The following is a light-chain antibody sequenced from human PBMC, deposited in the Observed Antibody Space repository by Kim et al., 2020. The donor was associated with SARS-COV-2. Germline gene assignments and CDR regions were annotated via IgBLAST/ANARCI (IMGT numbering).Light chain of an antibody. CDR3: NSRDSSGTVV. CDR1: SLRSYC. Sequence: VALGQTVRITCQCGSLRSYCASWYQQKPGQAPVLVIYGKNNRPSGIPDRFSGSSSGNTASLTITGAQAEDEADYYCNSRDSSGTVVFGGGTQLTVL. J-gene: IGLJ2*01. CDR2: GKN. V-gene: IGLV3-19*01.